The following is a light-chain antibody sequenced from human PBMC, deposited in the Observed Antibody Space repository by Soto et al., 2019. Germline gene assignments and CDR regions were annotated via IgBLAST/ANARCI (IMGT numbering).Light chain of an antibody. CDR3: QSYDSTLSGVI. J-gene: IGLJ2*01. CDR2: ANS. V-gene: IGLV1-40*01. CDR1: SSNIGAGYD. Sequence: QSVLTQPPSVSGAPGQRVTISCTGSSSNIGAGYDVHWYQQLPGTAPKLLIYANSNRPSGFPDRFSASKSGTSASLAITGLQAEDEADYYCQSYDSTLSGVIFGGGTKLTVL.